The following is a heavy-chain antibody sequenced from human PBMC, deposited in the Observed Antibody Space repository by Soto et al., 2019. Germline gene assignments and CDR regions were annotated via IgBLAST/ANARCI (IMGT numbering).Heavy chain of an antibody. J-gene: IGHJ4*02. CDR2: MSHIGSV. Sequence: QVLLQESGPGLVQPSGTLSLSCVVSGVSIGSNYYWGWVRQPPGKGLEWLGDMSHIGSVNYNPSLKGLITVSMDKSQNQFSLKLNSGTAADTAVSYCASSLGWYAIDYWGQGTLVIVSS. CDR3: ASSLGWYAIDY. CDR1: GVSIGSNYY. D-gene: IGHD6-19*01. V-gene: IGHV4-4*02.